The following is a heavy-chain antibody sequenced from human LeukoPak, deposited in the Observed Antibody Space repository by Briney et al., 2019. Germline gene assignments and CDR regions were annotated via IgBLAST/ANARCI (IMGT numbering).Heavy chain of an antibody. Sequence: PGGSLRLSCAASGFTFSSYAMSWVRQAPGQGLEWVSAISGSGGSTYYADSVKSRFTISRDNSKNTLYLQMNSRRAEDTAVYYCAKDSRALGDTGDYWGQGTLVTVSS. CDR3: AKDSRALGDTGDY. V-gene: IGHV3-23*01. D-gene: IGHD3-16*01. CDR2: ISGSGGST. CDR1: GFTFSSYA. J-gene: IGHJ4*02.